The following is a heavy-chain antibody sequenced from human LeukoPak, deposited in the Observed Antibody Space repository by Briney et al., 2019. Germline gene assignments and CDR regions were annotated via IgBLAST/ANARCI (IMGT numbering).Heavy chain of an antibody. D-gene: IGHD2-2*01. V-gene: IGHV4-34*01. J-gene: IGHJ5*02. CDR1: GGSFSGYY. CDR3: ARGRKHCSSTSCYRRGWFDP. Sequence: SETLSLTCAVYGGSFSGYYWSWIRQPPGKGLEWIGEINHSGSTNYNPSLKSRVTISVDTSKNQFSPKLSSVTAADTAVYYCARGRKHCSSTSCYRRGWFDPWGQGTLVTVSS. CDR2: INHSGST.